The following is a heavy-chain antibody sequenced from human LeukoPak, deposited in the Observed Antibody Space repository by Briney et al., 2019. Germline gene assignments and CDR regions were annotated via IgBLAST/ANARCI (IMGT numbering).Heavy chain of an antibody. CDR1: GYTFTSYY. CDR3: ARDQTLYGMDV. V-gene: IGHV1-46*01. CDR2: INPSGGST. J-gene: IGHJ6*02. Sequence: ASVKVSCKASGYTFTSYYMHWVRQAPGQGLEWMGIINPSGGSTSYAQKFQGRVTMTRDTSTSTVYMELSSLRSEDTAVYDCARDQTLYGMDVWGQGTTVTVSS.